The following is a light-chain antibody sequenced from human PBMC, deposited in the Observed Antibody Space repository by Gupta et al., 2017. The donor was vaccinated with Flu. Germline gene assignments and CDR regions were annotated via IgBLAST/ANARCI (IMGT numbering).Light chain of an antibody. Sequence: ENVLTQSPGTLSLSPGERVTLSCRASQRLSHTYLAWYQQKLGQPPRLLIYGASNRATGIPDRFSGSGSGTDFTLTISRLEPEDFGVYYCQQFGSSPYTFGQGSKLEIK. CDR1: QRLSHTY. V-gene: IGKV3-20*01. J-gene: IGKJ2*01. CDR3: QQFGSSPYT. CDR2: GAS.